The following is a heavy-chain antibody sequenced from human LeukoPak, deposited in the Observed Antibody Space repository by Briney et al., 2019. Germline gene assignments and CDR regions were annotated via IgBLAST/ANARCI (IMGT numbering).Heavy chain of an antibody. J-gene: IGHJ3*02. D-gene: IGHD5-18*01. V-gene: IGHV1-69*13. CDR1: GGTFSSYA. CDR3: ARDEGLYSYGSGAFDI. CDR2: IIPIFGTA. Sequence: GASVKVSCKASGGTFSSYAISWVRQAPGQGLEWMGGIIPIFGTANYAQKFQGRVTITADESTSTAYMELSSLRSEDTAVYYCARDEGLYSYGSGAFDIWGQGTMVTVSS.